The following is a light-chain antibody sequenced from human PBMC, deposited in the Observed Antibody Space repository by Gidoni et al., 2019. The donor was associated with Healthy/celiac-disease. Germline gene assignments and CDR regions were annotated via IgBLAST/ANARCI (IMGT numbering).Light chain of an antibody. V-gene: IGKV1-39*01. CDR3: QQSYSTPLT. Sequence: DIRMTQSPSSLSASVGDRVTITCRASQSISSYLNWYQQKPGKAPKLLIDAASSLQSGVPSRFSGSGSGTDFTLTISRLQAEDFATYYCQQSYSTPLTFGGGTKVEIK. CDR1: QSISSY. CDR2: AAS. J-gene: IGKJ4*01.